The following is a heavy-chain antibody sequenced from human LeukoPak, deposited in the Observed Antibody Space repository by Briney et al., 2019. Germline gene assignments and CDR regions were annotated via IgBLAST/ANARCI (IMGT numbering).Heavy chain of an antibody. CDR3: ARVGFYDSSGYLHYYFDY. J-gene: IGHJ4*02. D-gene: IGHD3-22*01. CDR1: GDSVSSNSAA. CDR2: TYYRSKWYN. Sequence: SQTLSLTCAISGDSVSSNSAAWNWIRQSPSRGLEWLGRTYYRSKWYNDYAVSVKSLITINPDTSKNQFSLQLNSVTPEDTAVYYCARVGFYDSSGYLHYYFDYWGQGTLVTVSS. V-gene: IGHV6-1*01.